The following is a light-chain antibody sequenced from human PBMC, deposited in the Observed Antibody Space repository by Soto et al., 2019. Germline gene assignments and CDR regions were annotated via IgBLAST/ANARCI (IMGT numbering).Light chain of an antibody. Sequence: QSVLTQPASVSGSPGQSITFSGTGTSSDIGVYNYVSWYQQHPGKAPKLMIYEVNNRPSGVSNRFSGSKSGNTASLTISGLQAEDEADYYCSSYTTSNTYVFGTGTKLTVL. V-gene: IGLV2-14*01. CDR3: SSYTTSNTYV. J-gene: IGLJ1*01. CDR1: SSDIGVYNY. CDR2: EVN.